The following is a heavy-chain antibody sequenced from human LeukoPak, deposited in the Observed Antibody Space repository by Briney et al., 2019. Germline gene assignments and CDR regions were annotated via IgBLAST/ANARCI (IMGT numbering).Heavy chain of an antibody. D-gene: IGHD5-12*01. CDR3: ARAGSGYDSTSHYYYYMDV. Sequence: GGSLRLSCAASGFTFSSYWMSWVRQAPGKGLEWVANIKLDGSEKYYVESVKGRFTISRDNTKNSLYLQMNSLRAEDTAVYYCARAGSGYDSTSHYYYYMDVWGKGTTVTVSS. CDR1: GFTFSSYW. CDR2: IKLDGSEK. V-gene: IGHV3-7*01. J-gene: IGHJ6*03.